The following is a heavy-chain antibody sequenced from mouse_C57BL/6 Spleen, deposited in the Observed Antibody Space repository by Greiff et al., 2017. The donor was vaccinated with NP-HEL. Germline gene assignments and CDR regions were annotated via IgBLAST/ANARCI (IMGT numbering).Heavy chain of an antibody. CDR3: ARITITTVVATDYAMDY. V-gene: IGHV2-9-1*01. J-gene: IGHJ4*01. CDR1: GFSLTSYA. D-gene: IGHD1-1*01. CDR2: IWTGGGT. Sequence: LQESGPGLVAPSQSLSITCTVSGFSLTSYAISWVRQPPGKGLEWLGVIWTGGGTNYNSALKSRLSISKDNSKSQVFLKMNSLQTDDTARYYCARITITTVVATDYAMDYWGQGTSVTVSS.